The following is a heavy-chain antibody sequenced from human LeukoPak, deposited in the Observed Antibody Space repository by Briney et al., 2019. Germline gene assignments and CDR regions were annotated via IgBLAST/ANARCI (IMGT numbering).Heavy chain of an antibody. Sequence: PSETLSLTCTVSDGSISSYYWSWIRQPPGKGLEWIGYIYYSGSTNYNPSLKSRVTISVDTSKNQFSLKLSSVTAADTAVYYCARDPRIGYSDYWGQGTLVTVSS. D-gene: IGHD2-21*01. CDR2: IYYSGST. J-gene: IGHJ4*02. V-gene: IGHV4-59*01. CDR1: DGSISSYY. CDR3: ARDPRIGYSDY.